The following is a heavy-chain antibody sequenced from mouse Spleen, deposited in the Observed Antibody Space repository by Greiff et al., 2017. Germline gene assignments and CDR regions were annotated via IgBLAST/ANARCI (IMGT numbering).Heavy chain of an antibody. CDR1: GFTFSSYA. D-gene: IGHD2-10*02. CDR3: AREYGNYLAWFAY. J-gene: IGHJ3*01. V-gene: IGHV5-9-1*01. CDR2: ISSGGSYT. Sequence: EVKVEESGGGLVKPGGSLKLSCAASGFTFSSYAMSWVRQTPEKRLEWVATISSGGSYTYYPDSVKGRFTISRDNAKNTLYLQMSSLRSEDTAMYYCAREYGNYLAWFAYWGQGTLVTVSA.